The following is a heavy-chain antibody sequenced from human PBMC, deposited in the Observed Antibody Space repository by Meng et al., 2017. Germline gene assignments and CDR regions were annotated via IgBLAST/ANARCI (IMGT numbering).Heavy chain of an antibody. D-gene: IGHD3-16*01. CDR3: ARTRGDYYFDY. J-gene: IGHJ4*02. V-gene: IGHV4-61*01. CDR2: IDYGGST. Sequence: QLQLREPGPVLVWPSEPMSPTCTVPGYHVTVGSHYWSWILQPPGKGLEWIGYIDYGGSTSYNPSLRSRVTISVDTSNNQFSLKLSSVTAADTAVFYCARTRGDYYFDYWGQGTLVTVSS. CDR1: GYHVTVGSHY.